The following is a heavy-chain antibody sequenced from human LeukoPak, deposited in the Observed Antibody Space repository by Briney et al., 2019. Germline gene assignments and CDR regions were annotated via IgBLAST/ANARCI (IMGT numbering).Heavy chain of an antibody. CDR2: ISGSGGST. D-gene: IGHD3-10*01. Sequence: HPGGSLRLSCAASGFTFSSYAMSWVHQAPGKGLEWVSAISGSGGSTYYADSVKGRFTISRDNSKNTLYLQMNSLRAEDTAVYYCAKGITGITMVREAFDIWGQGTVVTVSS. J-gene: IGHJ3*02. V-gene: IGHV3-23*01. CDR3: AKGITGITMVREAFDI. CDR1: GFTFSSYA.